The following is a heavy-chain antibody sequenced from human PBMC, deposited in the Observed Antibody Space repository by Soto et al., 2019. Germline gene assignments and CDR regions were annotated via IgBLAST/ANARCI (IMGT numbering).Heavy chain of an antibody. V-gene: IGHV3-30*04. CDR2: ITCDGSNT. D-gene: IGHD6-13*01. CDR1: GFTFDDYT. CDR3: ARDVGQQNYYYGMDV. Sequence: GGSLRLSCAASGFTFDDYTMHWVRQAPGKGLEWVAVITCDGSNTYYADSVKSRFTISRDNSKNTLYLQMNSLRAEDTAVYYCARDVGQQNYYYGMDVWGQGTTVTVSS. J-gene: IGHJ6*02.